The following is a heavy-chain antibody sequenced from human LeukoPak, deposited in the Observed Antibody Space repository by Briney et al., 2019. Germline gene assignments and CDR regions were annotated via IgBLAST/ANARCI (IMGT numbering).Heavy chain of an antibody. D-gene: IGHD4/OR15-4a*01. CDR2: INQDGNKK. Sequence: GGSLRLSCAASGFSFSYYWMSWVRQAPGKGLEWVAHINQDGNKKYYVDSVKGRFTIFRDNAKNSLYLQMNSLRAEDTAVYYCATGDYGVHGDYWGQGILVTVSS. J-gene: IGHJ4*02. V-gene: IGHV3-7*03. CDR1: GFSFSYYW. CDR3: ATGDYGVHGDY.